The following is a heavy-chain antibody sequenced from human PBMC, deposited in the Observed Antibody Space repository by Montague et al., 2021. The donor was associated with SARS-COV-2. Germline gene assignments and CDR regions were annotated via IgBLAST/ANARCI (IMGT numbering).Heavy chain of an antibody. Sequence: SLRLSCAASGFTFSNYGMHWVRQAPGKGLERVAVTSYDGRKEYYVDSVKGRFTISRDNSNNTLYLQMNSLRPEDTAVYYCAKGGTGGQLAPDYWGQGTLVTVSS. CDR2: TSYDGRKE. D-gene: IGHD6-13*01. V-gene: IGHV3-30*18. CDR1: GFTFSNYG. J-gene: IGHJ4*02. CDR3: AKGGTGGQLAPDY.